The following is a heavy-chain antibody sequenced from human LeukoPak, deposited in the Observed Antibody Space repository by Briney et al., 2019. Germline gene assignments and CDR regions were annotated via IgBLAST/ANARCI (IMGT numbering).Heavy chain of an antibody. D-gene: IGHD3-16*02. J-gene: IGHJ4*02. Sequence: ASVKVSCKASGYAFTSYGVNWVRQAPGQGLEWMGWINTNTGNPTYAQGFTGRFVFSLDTSVSTAYLQITSLKAEDTAVYYCTTDKIRLGELSPDYFDYWGQGTLVTVS. CDR2: INTNTGNP. V-gene: IGHV7-4-1*02. CDR3: TTDKIRLGELSPDYFDY. CDR1: GYAFTSYG.